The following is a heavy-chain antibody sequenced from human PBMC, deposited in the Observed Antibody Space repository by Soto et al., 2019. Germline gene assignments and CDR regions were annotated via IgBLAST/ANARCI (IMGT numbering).Heavy chain of an antibody. J-gene: IGHJ5*02. V-gene: IGHV3-30-3*01. CDR3: ARDRPIAAAGTGSFDP. CDR2: ISYDGSNK. Sequence: QVQLVESGGGVVQPGRSLRLSCAASGFTFSSYAMHWVRQAPGKGLEWVAVISYDGSNKYYADSVKGRFTISRDNSKNTLYLQMNSLRAEHTAVYYCARDRPIAAAGTGSFDPWGQGTLVTVSS. CDR1: GFTFSSYA. D-gene: IGHD6-13*01.